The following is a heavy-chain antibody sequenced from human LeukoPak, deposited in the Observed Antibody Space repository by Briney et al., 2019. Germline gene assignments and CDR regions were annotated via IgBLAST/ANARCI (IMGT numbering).Heavy chain of an antibody. CDR2: ISHDRSNN. V-gene: IGHV3-30-3*01. J-gene: IGHJ4*02. Sequence: GGSLRLSCAASGFTFSNYAMHWARQAPGKGLEWVAFISHDRSNNCHADSVRGRFTISRDNSKNTLYLQMNSLTDEDTAVYYCARDLSGSYMSDYWGQGTLVTVSS. CDR1: GFTFSNYA. CDR3: ARDLSGSYMSDY. D-gene: IGHD3-10*01.